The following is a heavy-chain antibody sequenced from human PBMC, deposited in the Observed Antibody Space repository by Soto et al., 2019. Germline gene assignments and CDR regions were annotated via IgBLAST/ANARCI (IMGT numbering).Heavy chain of an antibody. CDR1: GDSISNLDYF. V-gene: IGHV4-30-4*01. CDR2: IYKSATT. CDR3: ARRDRSGFSYWLDT. J-gene: IGHJ5*02. D-gene: IGHD3-22*01. Sequence: TSETLSLTCSVSGDSISNLDYFWAWIRQPPGQALEYIGYIYKSATTYYNPSFESRVAISVDTSKSQFSLNLRSVTAADTAVYYCARRDRSGFSYWLDTWGQGTLVTVSS.